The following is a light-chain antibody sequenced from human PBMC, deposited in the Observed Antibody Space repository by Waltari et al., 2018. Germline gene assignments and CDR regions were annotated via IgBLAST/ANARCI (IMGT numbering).Light chain of an antibody. Sequence: QSALTQPRSVSGSLGQSVTISCTGTSTDVGGYNYVPWYQQRPGQAPQLIIYDVTQRPPGVPDRFSGSKSGTAASLTISGLQGEDEADYYCCSYADRFTVILFGAGTKLTVL. CDR2: DVT. CDR1: STDVGGYNY. V-gene: IGLV2-11*01. CDR3: CSYADRFTVIL. J-gene: IGLJ3*02.